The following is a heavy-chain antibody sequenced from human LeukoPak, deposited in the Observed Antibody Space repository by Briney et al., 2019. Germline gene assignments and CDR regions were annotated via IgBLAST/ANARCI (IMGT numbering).Heavy chain of an antibody. CDR2: ISSSSTI. Sequence: GGSLRLSCAASGFTFSSYSMNWVRQAPGKGLEWVSYISSSSTIYYADSVKGRFTISRDNAKNSLYLQMNSLRDEDTAVYYCARDSRVGPDYYFDYWGQGTLVTVSS. V-gene: IGHV3-48*02. CDR1: GFTFSSYS. CDR3: ARDSRVGPDYYFDY. D-gene: IGHD3/OR15-3a*01. J-gene: IGHJ4*02.